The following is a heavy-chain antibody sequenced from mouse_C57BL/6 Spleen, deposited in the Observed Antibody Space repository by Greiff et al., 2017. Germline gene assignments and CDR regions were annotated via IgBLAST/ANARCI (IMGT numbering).Heavy chain of an antibody. J-gene: IGHJ4*01. D-gene: IGHD1-1*01. V-gene: IGHV1-55*01. CDR2: IYPGSGST. CDR1: GYTFTSYW. CDR3: ARRDYGSRGRAMDY. Sequence: VKLQQPGAELVKPGASVKMSCKASGYTFTSYWITWVKQRPGQGLEWIGDIYPGSGSTNYNEKFKSKATLTVDTSSSTAYMQLSSLTSEDSAVYYCARRDYGSRGRAMDYWGQGPSVTVSS.